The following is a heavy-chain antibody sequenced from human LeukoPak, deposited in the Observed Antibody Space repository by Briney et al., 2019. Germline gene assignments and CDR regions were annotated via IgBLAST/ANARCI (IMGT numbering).Heavy chain of an antibody. V-gene: IGHV3-11*04. J-gene: IGHJ6*03. Sequence: GGSLRLSCAASGFTFSDYSMSWIRQAPGKGLEWISYISSSDSTIYYADSVKGRFNISRDNAKNSLYLQMDRLRAEDTAVYYCARAAGYAYGYYYFYYMDVWGKGTTVTVSS. D-gene: IGHD5-18*01. CDR2: ISSSDSTI. CDR1: GFTFSDYS. CDR3: ARAAGYAYGYYYFYYMDV.